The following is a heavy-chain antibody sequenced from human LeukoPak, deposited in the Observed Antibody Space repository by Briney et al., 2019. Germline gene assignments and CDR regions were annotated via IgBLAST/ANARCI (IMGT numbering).Heavy chain of an antibody. CDR3: ARDRGYSAFGY. CDR2: VKEDGSEI. CDR1: GFPFSNYW. Sequence: GGSLRLPCAASGFPFSNYWMSWVRQATGKGLEWVDIVKEDGSEINYVDSVKGRLTITRDNAKNSLYLQMNSLRVDDTAVYYCARDRGYSAFGYWGPGIIVTSAS. D-gene: IGHD4-23*01. J-gene: IGHJ4*02. V-gene: IGHV3-7*01.